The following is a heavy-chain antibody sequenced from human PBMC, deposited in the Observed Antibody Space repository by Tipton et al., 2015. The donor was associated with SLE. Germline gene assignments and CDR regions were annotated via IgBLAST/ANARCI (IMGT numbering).Heavy chain of an antibody. J-gene: IGHJ3*02. CDR1: GGSISSSSYY. CDR3: ARGRRRDNWNSPGSFDI. CDR2: IYYSGST. Sequence: TLSLTCTVSGGSISSSSYYWGWIRQPPGKGLEWIGSIYYSGSTYYNPSLKSRVTISVDTSKNQFSLKLSSVTAADTAVYYCARGRRRDNWNSPGSFDIWGQGTMVTVSS. D-gene: IGHD1-7*01. V-gene: IGHV4-39*07.